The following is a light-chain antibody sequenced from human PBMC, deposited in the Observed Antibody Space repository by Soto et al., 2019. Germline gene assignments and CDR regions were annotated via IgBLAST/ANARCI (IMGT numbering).Light chain of an antibody. Sequence: VLTQPPSASGTPGQRVTISCSGSNSNIGANTVNWYQHLPGTAPKLLMYSNSQRPSGVPDRFSGSKSGTSASLAISGLQSEDEADYYCAAWDDSLNGVVFGGGTKLTVL. V-gene: IGLV1-44*01. CDR1: NSNIGANT. CDR3: AAWDDSLNGVV. J-gene: IGLJ2*01. CDR2: SNS.